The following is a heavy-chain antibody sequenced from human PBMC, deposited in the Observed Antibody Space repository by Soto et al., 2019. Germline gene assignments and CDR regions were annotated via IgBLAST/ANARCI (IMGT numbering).Heavy chain of an antibody. Sequence: PGRSPSLCSASSGFTIRDYGVSWIRQTPGKGLEWVSGISDSGGSTDHADSVKGRFTISRVNSKNTLFLQMNSLRVEDTAVYYCAKARQTYGSDSFYRHPFDSCGQGALVTVSS. CDR2: ISDSGGST. CDR1: GFTIRDYG. J-gene: IGHJ4*02. D-gene: IGHD3-10*01. CDR3: AKARQTYGSDSFYRHPFDS. V-gene: IGHV3-23*01.